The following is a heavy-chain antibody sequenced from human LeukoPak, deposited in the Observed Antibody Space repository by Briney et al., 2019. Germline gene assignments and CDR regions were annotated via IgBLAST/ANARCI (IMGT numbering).Heavy chain of an antibody. CDR1: GFTFSNFA. CDR2: ISGSGDSI. Sequence: GGSLRLSCAASGFTFSNFAMSWVRQAPGKGLEWVSDISGSGDSIYYAGSVKGRFTISRDNPKNTLYLQMNSLRAEDTAVYYCAKGWQYSSGWDPYFDYWGQGTLVTVSS. V-gene: IGHV3-23*01. CDR3: AKGWQYSSGWDPYFDY. D-gene: IGHD6-19*01. J-gene: IGHJ4*02.